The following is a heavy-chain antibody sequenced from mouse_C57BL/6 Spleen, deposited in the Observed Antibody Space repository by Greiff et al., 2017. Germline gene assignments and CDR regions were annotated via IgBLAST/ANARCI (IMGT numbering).Heavy chain of an antibody. CDR3: ASYYSNYEVYFDY. D-gene: IGHD2-5*01. J-gene: IGHJ2*01. Sequence: EVQLVESGGDLVKPGGSLKLSCAASGFTFSSYGMSWVRQTPDQRLEWVATISSGGSYTYYPDSVKGRFTISRDNAKNTLYLQMSSLKSEDTAMYYCASYYSNYEVYFDYWGQGTTLTVSS. CDR1: GFTFSSYG. V-gene: IGHV5-6*01. CDR2: ISSGGSYT.